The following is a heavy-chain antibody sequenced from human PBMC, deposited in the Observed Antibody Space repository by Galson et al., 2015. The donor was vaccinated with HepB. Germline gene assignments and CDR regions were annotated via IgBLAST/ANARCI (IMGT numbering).Heavy chain of an antibody. CDR1: GFTFSNTW. J-gene: IGHJ4*02. CDR2: IKRKTDVGIT. CDR3: TTVGSAYDSNY. D-gene: IGHD5-12*01. Sequence: SLRLSCAASGFTFSNTWMNWVRQAPGKGLEWVGRIKRKTDVGITDYAAPVTGRFTFSRDDSKNTLYLQMDSLKTEDTAVYYCTTVGSAYDSNYWGQGTLVTVSS. V-gene: IGHV3-15*01.